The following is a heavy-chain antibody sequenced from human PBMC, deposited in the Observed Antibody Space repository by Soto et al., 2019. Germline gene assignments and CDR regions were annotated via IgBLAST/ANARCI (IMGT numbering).Heavy chain of an antibody. Sequence: DSVQVSCKASGYPFTSYYLHWVRQAPGQGPEWMGRINVSDGSTRYAQNFQGRVTMTRDTSTTTVYMELSPLRSDDTAVYYCAIEAAVDGRACDPWGQG. CDR1: GYPFTSYY. D-gene: IGHD6-19*01. CDR2: INVSDGST. CDR3: AIEAAVDGRACDP. V-gene: IGHV1-46*01. J-gene: IGHJ5*02.